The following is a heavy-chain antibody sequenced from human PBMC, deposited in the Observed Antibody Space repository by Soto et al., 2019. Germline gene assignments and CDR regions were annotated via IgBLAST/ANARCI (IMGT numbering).Heavy chain of an antibody. CDR1: GFTFSSNA. CDR3: VKDWTSYTMIVMVMGY. CDR2: ISGSGGST. Sequence: QPGGSLRLSCAASGFTFSSNAMSWVRQAPGKGLEWVSSISGSGGSTYYIDSVKERFTISRDNSKHTLYLQMNSLSAEDTAVYYCVKDWTSYTMIVMVMGYWGQGTLVTVSS. D-gene: IGHD3-22*01. J-gene: IGHJ4*02. V-gene: IGHV3-23*01.